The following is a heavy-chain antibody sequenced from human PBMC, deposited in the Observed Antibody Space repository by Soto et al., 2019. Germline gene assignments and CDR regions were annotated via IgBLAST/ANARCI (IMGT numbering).Heavy chain of an antibody. V-gene: IGHV1-18*01. CDR1: GYTFTSYG. CDR3: AQSRDGYNGGWWYFDL. D-gene: IGHD5-12*01. J-gene: IGHJ2*01. CDR2: ISAYNGNT. Sequence: QVQLVQSGAEVKKPGASVKVSCKASGYTFTSYGISWVRQAPGQGLEWMGWISAYNGNTNYAQKLQGRVTMPKDTSTSTAYMELRSLRSDDTAVYYCAQSRDGYNGGWWYFDLWGRGTLVTVSS.